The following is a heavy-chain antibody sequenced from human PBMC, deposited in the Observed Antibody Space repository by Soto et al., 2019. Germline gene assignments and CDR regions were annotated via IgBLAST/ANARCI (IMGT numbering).Heavy chain of an antibody. CDR1: GGTFSSYA. J-gene: IGHJ4*02. CDR3: ARGGDGDYYDSSGYYLDY. Sequence: QVQLVQSGAEVKKPGSSVKVSCKASGGTFSSYAISWVRQAPGQGLEWMGGIIPIFGTANYAQKFQGRVTITADESTSTAYMELSSLRSEDTAVYYCARGGDGDYYDSSGYYLDYWGQGTLVTVSS. V-gene: IGHV1-69*01. CDR2: IIPIFGTA. D-gene: IGHD3-22*01.